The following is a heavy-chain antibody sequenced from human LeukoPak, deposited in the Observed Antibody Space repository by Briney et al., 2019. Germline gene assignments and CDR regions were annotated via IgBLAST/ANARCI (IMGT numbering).Heavy chain of an antibody. CDR2: INHSGST. Sequence: PSETLSLTCAVYGGSFSGYYWSWIRQPPGKGLEWIGEINHSGSTNYNPSLKSRVTISVDTSKNQFSLKLSSVTAADTAVYYCARVDRTIAIDYWGQGTLVTVSS. D-gene: IGHD3-22*01. V-gene: IGHV4-34*01. J-gene: IGHJ4*02. CDR3: ARVDRTIAIDY. CDR1: GGSFSGYY.